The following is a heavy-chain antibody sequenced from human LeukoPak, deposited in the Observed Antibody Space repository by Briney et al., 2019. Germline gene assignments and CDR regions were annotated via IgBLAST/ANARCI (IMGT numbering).Heavy chain of an antibody. CDR2: INPNSGGT. Sequence: GASVKLSCKASGYTFTGYYMHWVRQAPGQGLEWMGWINPNSGGTNYAQKLQGRVTMTRDTSISTAYMGLSRLRSDDTAVYYCATPYGDYVWGQGTLVTVSS. J-gene: IGHJ4*02. CDR3: ATPYGDYV. CDR1: GYTFTGYY. D-gene: IGHD4-17*01. V-gene: IGHV1-2*02.